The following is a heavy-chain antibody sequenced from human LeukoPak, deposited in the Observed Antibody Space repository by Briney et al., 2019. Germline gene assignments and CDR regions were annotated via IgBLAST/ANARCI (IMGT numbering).Heavy chain of an antibody. Sequence: SETLSLTCTVSGGSISSYYWSWIRQPPGKGLEWIGYIYYSGSTNYNPSLKSRVTISVDTSKNQFSLKLSSVTAADTAVYYCARFKHCSSTSCYDAFDIWGQGTMVTVSS. D-gene: IGHD2-2*01. J-gene: IGHJ3*02. CDR3: ARFKHCSSTSCYDAFDI. V-gene: IGHV4-59*01. CDR1: GGSISSYY. CDR2: IYYSGST.